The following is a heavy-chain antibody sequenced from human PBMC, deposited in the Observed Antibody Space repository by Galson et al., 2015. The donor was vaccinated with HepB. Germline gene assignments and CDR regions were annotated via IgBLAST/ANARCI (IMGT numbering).Heavy chain of an antibody. J-gene: IGHJ4*02. V-gene: IGHV3-21*01. D-gene: IGHD3-9*01. CDR1: GFTFSIYS. Sequence: SLRLSCAASGFTFSIYSFNWVRQAPGKGLEWVSSIGSSSTYIFYADSVKGRFTISRDDAKNSLYLQMNGLRAEDTAVYYCARVGLLTGYYPFDYWGQGTQVTVSS. CDR2: IGSSSTYI. CDR3: ARVGLLTGYYPFDY.